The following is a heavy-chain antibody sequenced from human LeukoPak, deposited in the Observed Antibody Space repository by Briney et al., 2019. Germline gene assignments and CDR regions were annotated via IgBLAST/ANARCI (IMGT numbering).Heavy chain of an antibody. V-gene: IGHV3-30-3*01. D-gene: IGHD6-19*01. CDR3: ARELSSDFDY. CDR2: ISYDGSNK. Sequence: PGGSLRLSCAASGFTFSSYAMSWVRQAPGKGLEWVAVISYDGSNKYYADSVKGRFTISRDNSKNTLYLQMNSLRAEDTAVYYCARELSSDFDYWGQGTLVTVSS. CDR1: GFTFSSYA. J-gene: IGHJ4*02.